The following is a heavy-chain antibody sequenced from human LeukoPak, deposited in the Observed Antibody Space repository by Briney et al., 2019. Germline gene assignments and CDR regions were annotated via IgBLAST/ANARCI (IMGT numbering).Heavy chain of an antibody. J-gene: IGHJ6*03. Sequence: SVKVSCKASGGTFSSYAISWVRQALGQGLEWMGGIIPIFGTANYAQKFQGRVTITADESTCTAYMELSSLRSEDTAVYYCARDKQLDWAHYYYYYMDVWGKGTTVTVSS. CDR3: ARDKQLDWAHYYYYYMDV. CDR2: IIPIFGTA. D-gene: IGHD1-1*01. CDR1: GGTFSSYA. V-gene: IGHV1-69*13.